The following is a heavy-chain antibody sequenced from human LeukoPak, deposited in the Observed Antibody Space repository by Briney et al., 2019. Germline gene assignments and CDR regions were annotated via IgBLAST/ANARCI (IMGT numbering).Heavy chain of an antibody. Sequence: GGSLRLSCAASGFTFNNYAMTWVRQAPGKGLEWVSAVSGRGDATYYADSVKGRFTISRDDSKNTLYLQMNSLRAEDTAVYHCAKAPPAATNYCYGMDVWGQGITVTVSS. D-gene: IGHD2-15*01. CDR2: VSGRGDAT. J-gene: IGHJ6*02. V-gene: IGHV3-23*01. CDR3: AKAPPAATNYCYGMDV. CDR1: GFTFNNYA.